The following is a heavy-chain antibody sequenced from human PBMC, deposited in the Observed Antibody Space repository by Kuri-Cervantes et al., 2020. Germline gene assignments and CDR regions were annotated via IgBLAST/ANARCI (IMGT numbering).Heavy chain of an antibody. CDR1: GYTFTSYD. J-gene: IGHJ5*02. Sequence: ASGKVSCKASGYTFTSYDINWVRQATGQGLEWMGWRNPNSGNTGYAQKFQGIVNLTRNTSISTAYMKLSSLRAEDTAVYYCARDHGSYRTQLVACGQGTLVTVSS. V-gene: IGHV1-8*01. CDR3: ARDHGSYRTQLVA. D-gene: IGHD3-10*01. CDR2: RNPNSGNT.